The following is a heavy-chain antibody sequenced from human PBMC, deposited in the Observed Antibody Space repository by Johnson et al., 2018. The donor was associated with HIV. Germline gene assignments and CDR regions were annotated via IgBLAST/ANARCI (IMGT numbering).Heavy chain of an antibody. CDR3: TRSIAATGRDALDI. CDR2: IKQDGSEK. D-gene: IGHD6-13*01. CDR1: GFTFSSYW. V-gene: IGHV3-7*05. Sequence: VQLVESGGGLVQPGGSLRLSCAASGFTFSSYWMSWVRQAPGKGLEWVANIKQDGSEKYYVDSVKGRFTISRYNAKNSLYLQMNSLKTEDTAVYYCTRSIAATGRDALDIWGQGTMVTVSS. J-gene: IGHJ3*02.